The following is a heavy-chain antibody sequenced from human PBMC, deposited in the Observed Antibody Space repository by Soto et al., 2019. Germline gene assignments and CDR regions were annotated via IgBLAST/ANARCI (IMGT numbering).Heavy chain of an antibody. D-gene: IGHD2-2*01. CDR1: GGSISSSSYY. CDR3: ARSPSEYQLLVYALLDY. J-gene: IGHJ4*02. Sequence: PSETLSLTCTVSGGSISSSSYYWGWIRQPPGKGLEWIGSIYYSGSTYYNPSLKSRVTTSVDTSKNQFSLKLSSVTAADTAVYYCARSPSEYQLLVYALLDYWGQGTLVTVSS. V-gene: IGHV4-39*01. CDR2: IYYSGST.